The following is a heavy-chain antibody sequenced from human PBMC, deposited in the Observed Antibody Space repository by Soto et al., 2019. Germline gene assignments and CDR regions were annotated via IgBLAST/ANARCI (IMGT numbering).Heavy chain of an antibody. J-gene: IGHJ4*02. CDR2: IYYSGST. V-gene: IGHV4-59*01. CDR1: GGSISSYY. D-gene: IGHD4-17*01. CDR3: ASSTDYGDYGVDY. Sequence: PSETLSLTCTVSGGSISSYYWIWIRQPPGKGLEWIGYIYYSGSTNYNPSLKSRVTISVDTSKNQFSLKLSSVTAADTAVYYCASSTDYGDYGVDYWGQGTLVTVSS.